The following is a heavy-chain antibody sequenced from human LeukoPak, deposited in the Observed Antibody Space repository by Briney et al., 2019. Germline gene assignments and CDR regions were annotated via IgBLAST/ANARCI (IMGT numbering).Heavy chain of an antibody. D-gene: IGHD6-19*01. CDR1: GFTFSSYG. CDR2: IWYDGSNK. CDR3: ARDPPGKIDSSGSLGLDY. V-gene: IGHV3-33*08. J-gene: IGHJ4*02. Sequence: GESLRLSCAASGFTFSSYGMHWVRQAPGKGLEWVAVIWYDGSNKYYADSVKGRFTISRDNSKNTLYLQMNSLRAEDTAVYYCARDPPGKIDSSGSLGLDYWGQGTLVTVSS.